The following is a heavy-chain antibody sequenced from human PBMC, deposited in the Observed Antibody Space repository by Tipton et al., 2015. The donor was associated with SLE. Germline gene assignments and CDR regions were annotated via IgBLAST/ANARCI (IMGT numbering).Heavy chain of an antibody. CDR3: ARVGYCSGGSCLYWYFDL. CDR2: IYSGGST. V-gene: IGHV3-53*05. D-gene: IGHD2-15*01. Sequence: GSLRLSCAASGFTVSSNYMSWVRQAPGKGLEWVSVIYSGGSTYYADSVKGRFTISRDNSENTLYLQMNSLRAEDTAVYYCARVGYCSGGSCLYWYFDLWGRGTLVTVSS. J-gene: IGHJ2*01. CDR1: GFTVSSNY.